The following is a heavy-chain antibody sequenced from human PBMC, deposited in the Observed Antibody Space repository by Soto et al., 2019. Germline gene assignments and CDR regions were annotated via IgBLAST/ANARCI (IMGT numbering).Heavy chain of an antibody. Sequence: QVQLQESGPGLVKPSETLSLTCTVSGGSISSYYWSWIRQPPGKGLEWIGYIYYSGSTNYNPSLKSRVTVSVDTSKNQFSLKLSSVTAADTAVYYCARVWGGAFDIWGQGTMGTVPS. CDR2: IYYSGST. V-gene: IGHV4-59*01. D-gene: IGHD3-10*01. J-gene: IGHJ3*02. CDR3: ARVWGGAFDI. CDR1: GGSISSYY.